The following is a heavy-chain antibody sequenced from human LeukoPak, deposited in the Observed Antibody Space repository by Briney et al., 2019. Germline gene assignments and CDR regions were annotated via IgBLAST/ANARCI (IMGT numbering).Heavy chain of an antibody. D-gene: IGHD3-3*01. J-gene: IGHJ5*02. Sequence: SQTLSLTCTVSGGSIDSGGYYWNWIRQYPGKGLEWIGYIYYIGTSYYNPSLRSRVTISLDTSKNQFSLKLSSVTAADTAVYYCARLVYYDFWSGYYTGGWFDPWGQGTLVTVSS. CDR1: GGSIDSGGYY. V-gene: IGHV4-31*03. CDR2: IYYIGTS. CDR3: ARLVYYDFWSGYYTGGWFDP.